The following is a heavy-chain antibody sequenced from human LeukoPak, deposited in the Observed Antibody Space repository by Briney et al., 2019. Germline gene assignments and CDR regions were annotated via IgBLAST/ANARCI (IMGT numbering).Heavy chain of an antibody. CDR3: ARGQSTTISGVVIMSYHYYMDV. D-gene: IGHD3-3*01. J-gene: IGHJ6*03. CDR1: GYTFTSYD. CDR2: MNPNSGST. V-gene: IGHV1-8*01. Sequence: ASVKVSCKASGYTFTSYDINWVRQATGQGLEWRGWMNPNSGSTGYAQKFQGRVTITRNTSISTAYMELSSLRSEDTDVYYCARGQSTTISGVVIMSYHYYMDVWGKGTTVTVPS.